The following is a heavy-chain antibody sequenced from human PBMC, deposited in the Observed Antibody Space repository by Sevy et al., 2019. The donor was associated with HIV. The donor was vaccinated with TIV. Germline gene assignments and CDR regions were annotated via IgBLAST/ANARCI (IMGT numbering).Heavy chain of an antibody. V-gene: IGHV1-2*02. J-gene: IGHJ3*02. Sequence: ASVKVSCKASGYTFTGYYMHWVRQAPGQGLEWMGWINPNSGGTNYAQKFQGRVTMTRDTSISTAYMELSRLRSDDTAVYYCAREIVGATGDAFDTWGQGTMVTVSS. CDR3: AREIVGATGDAFDT. CDR1: GYTFTGYY. D-gene: IGHD1-26*01. CDR2: INPNSGGT.